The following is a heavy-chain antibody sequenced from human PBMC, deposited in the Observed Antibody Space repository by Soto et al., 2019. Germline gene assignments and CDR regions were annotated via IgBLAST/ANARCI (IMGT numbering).Heavy chain of an antibody. D-gene: IGHD3-22*01. Sequence: QVQLVESGGGVVQPGRSLRLSCTASGFTLRNYAMHWVRQAPGKGLEWLAVISKDGRRQFYADSMEGRFTISRDAAKNMLFLQMNNLRSEDTAVYFCGREQNSGYYRTADYWGQGTLVTVSS. V-gene: IGHV3-30*14. CDR1: GFTLRNYA. CDR2: ISKDGRRQ. J-gene: IGHJ4*02. CDR3: GREQNSGYYRTADY.